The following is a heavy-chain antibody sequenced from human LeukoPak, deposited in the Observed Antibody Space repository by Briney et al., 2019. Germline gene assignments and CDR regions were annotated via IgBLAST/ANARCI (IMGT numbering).Heavy chain of an antibody. CDR2: IDGGGGRT. D-gene: IGHD3-22*01. J-gene: IGHJ4*02. CDR1: GFAFSSYA. Sequence: PGGSLRLSCTASGFAFSSYAMSWVRQAPGVGLEWVSAIDGGGGRTWHADSVRGRFTISRDNSKNTLFMQLNSLRAEDTAVYYCAKDFYDSGGSRYDYWGQGPLVTVSS. CDR3: AKDFYDSGGSRYDY. V-gene: IGHV3-23*01.